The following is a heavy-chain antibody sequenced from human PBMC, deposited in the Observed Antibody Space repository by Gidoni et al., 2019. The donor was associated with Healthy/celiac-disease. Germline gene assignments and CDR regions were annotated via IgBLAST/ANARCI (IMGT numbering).Heavy chain of an antibody. CDR1: GGSFSGYY. CDR3: ARGRGWLQRTLDY. CDR2: INHSGST. V-gene: IGHV4-34*01. J-gene: IGHJ4*02. D-gene: IGHD5-12*01. Sequence: QVQLQQWGAGLLKPSETLSLTCAVYGGSFSGYYWSWIRQPPGKGLEWIGEINHSGSTNYNPSLKSRVTISVDTSKNQFSLKLSSVTAADTAVYYCARGRGWLQRTLDYWGQGTLVTVSS.